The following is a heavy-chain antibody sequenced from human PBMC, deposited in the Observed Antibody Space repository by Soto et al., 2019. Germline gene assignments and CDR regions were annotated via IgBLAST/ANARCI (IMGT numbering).Heavy chain of an antibody. J-gene: IGHJ4*02. Sequence: GGSLRISCSASGVTFSSYAMSWVRQTPGKGLQWVSAISGSGGNTYYADSVKGRFTISRDNSQNTLYLQMNSLRAEDTAMYYCVKVSGYTFGYPNDYWGQGTLVTVSS. D-gene: IGHD5-18*01. CDR1: GVTFSSYA. V-gene: IGHV3-23*01. CDR3: VKVSGYTFGYPNDY. CDR2: ISGSGGNT.